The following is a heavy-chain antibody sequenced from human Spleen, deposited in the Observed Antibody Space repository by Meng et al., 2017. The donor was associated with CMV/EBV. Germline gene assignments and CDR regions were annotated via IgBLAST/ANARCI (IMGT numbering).Heavy chain of an antibody. CDR3: ARDTVTTWSQYYYGMDV. V-gene: IGHV3-21*01. J-gene: IGHJ6*02. CDR2: ISSSSSYI. D-gene: IGHD4-11*01. Sequence: GESLKISCAASGFTFSSYSVNWVRQAPGKGLEWVSSISSSSSYIYYADSVKGRFTISRDNAKNSLYLQMNSLRAEDTAVYYCARDTVTTWSQYYYGMDVWGQGTTVTVSS. CDR1: GFTFSSYS.